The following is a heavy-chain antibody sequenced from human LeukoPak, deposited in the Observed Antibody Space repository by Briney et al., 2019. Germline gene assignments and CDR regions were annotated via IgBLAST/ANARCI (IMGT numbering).Heavy chain of an antibody. CDR1: GFNFSSYG. CDR3: ARDGHDYGDSPYYFDY. J-gene: IGHJ4*02. Sequence: GGSLRLSCAASGFNFSSYGMHWVRQAPGKGLEWVAVIWYDGSNKYYADSVKGRFTISRDNSKNTLYLQMNSLRAEDTAVYYCARDGHDYGDSPYYFDYWGQGTLVTVSS. V-gene: IGHV3-33*01. CDR2: IWYDGSNK. D-gene: IGHD4-17*01.